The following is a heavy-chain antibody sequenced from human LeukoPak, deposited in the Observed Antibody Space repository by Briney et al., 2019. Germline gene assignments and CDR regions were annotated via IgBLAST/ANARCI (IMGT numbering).Heavy chain of an antibody. V-gene: IGHV3-66*01. CDR3: ARSSAWSRWDY. CDR2: IYNGDST. D-gene: IGHD6-19*01. Sequence: GGSLRLSCAAFGFTDSTNHMSWVRQAPGKGLEWVSIIYNGDSTYYADSVKGRFTISRDNSKNTLYLQVNSLRVEDTAVYYCARSSAWSRWDYWGQGTLVTVSS. J-gene: IGHJ4*02. CDR1: GFTDSTNH.